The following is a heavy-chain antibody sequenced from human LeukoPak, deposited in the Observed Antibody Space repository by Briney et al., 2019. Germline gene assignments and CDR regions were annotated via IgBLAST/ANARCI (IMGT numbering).Heavy chain of an antibody. CDR1: GFTFSDYY. J-gene: IGHJ4*02. CDR3: ARELPPLPRGYADY. Sequence: KPGGSLRLSCAASGFTFSDYYMSWIRQAPGKGLEWVSYISSSGSTIYYADSVKGRFTISRDNAKNSLYLQMDSLRAEDTAVYYCARELPPLPRGYADYWGQGTLVTVSS. CDR2: ISSSGSTI. V-gene: IGHV3-11*01. D-gene: IGHD5-12*01.